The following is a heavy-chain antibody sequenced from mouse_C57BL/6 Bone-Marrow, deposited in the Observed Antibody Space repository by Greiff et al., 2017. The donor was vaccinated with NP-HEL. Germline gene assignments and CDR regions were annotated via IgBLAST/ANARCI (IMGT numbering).Heavy chain of an antibody. CDR3: AIYDGYYLAY. CDR2: IWRGGST. V-gene: IGHV2-5*01. Sequence: QVQLQQSGPGLVQPSQSLSITCTVSGFSLTSYGVHWVRQSPGKGLEWLGVIWRGGSTDYNAAVMSRLSITKDNSKSQVFFKMNSLQADDTAIYYCAIYDGYYLAYWGQGTLVTVSA. D-gene: IGHD2-3*01. CDR1: GFSLTSYG. J-gene: IGHJ3*01.